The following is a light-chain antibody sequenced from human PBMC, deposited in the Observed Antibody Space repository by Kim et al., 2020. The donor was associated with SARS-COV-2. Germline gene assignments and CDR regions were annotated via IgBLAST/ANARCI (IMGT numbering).Light chain of an antibody. Sequence: SYELTQPPSVSVSPGQTASITCSGDKLGDKYACWYQQKPGQSPVLVIYQDTKRPSGTPERFSGSNSGNTATLTISGTQPMDEADFYCQAWDSNTGVFGGGTQLTVL. J-gene: IGLJ3*02. CDR2: QDT. CDR3: QAWDSNTGV. CDR1: KLGDKY. V-gene: IGLV3-1*01.